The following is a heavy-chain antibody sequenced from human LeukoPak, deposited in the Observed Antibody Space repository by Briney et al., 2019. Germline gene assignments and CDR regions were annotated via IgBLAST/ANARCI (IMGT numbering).Heavy chain of an antibody. V-gene: IGHV4-59*01. Sequence: PPETLSLTCPVSGGSSLISSTRCTRQPPGKGLEWIGYIYYSGSTNYNPSLKSRVTISVDTSKNQFFLKLNTVTAADTAVYYCARDPGDTSKVAGSFDSWGQGTLVTVSS. D-gene: IGHD5-18*01. CDR1: GGSSLISS. J-gene: IGHJ5*01. CDR2: IYYSGST. CDR3: ARDPGDTSKVAGSFDS.